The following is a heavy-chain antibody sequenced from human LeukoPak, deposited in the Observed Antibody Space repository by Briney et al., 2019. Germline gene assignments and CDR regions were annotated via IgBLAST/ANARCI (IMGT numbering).Heavy chain of an antibody. Sequence: GGSLRLSCAASGFTFSNYAMNWVRQAPGKGLEWASAISGSGDSTYDADSVRGRFTISRDNSKNTLSLQMSSLRADDTAVYYCAKAAGYCSSTTCPRSAFDIWGQGTMVTVSS. J-gene: IGHJ3*02. V-gene: IGHV3-23*01. CDR3: AKAAGYCSSTTCPRSAFDI. D-gene: IGHD2-8*01. CDR1: GFTFSNYA. CDR2: ISGSGDST.